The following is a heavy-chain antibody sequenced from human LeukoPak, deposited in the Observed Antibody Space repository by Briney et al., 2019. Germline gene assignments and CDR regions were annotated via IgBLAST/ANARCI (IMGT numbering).Heavy chain of an antibody. CDR3: ARDRSLVTAVSGSMNY. V-gene: IGHV1-46*01. D-gene: IGHD6-19*01. CDR2: INPSGGST. CDR1: GYTFTSYY. Sequence: SVKVSCKASGYTFTSYYMHWVRRAPGQGLEWMGIINPSGGSTSYAQKFQGRVTMTRDTSTSTVYMELSSLRSEDAAVYYCARDRSLVTAVSGSMNYWGQGTLVTVSS. J-gene: IGHJ4*02.